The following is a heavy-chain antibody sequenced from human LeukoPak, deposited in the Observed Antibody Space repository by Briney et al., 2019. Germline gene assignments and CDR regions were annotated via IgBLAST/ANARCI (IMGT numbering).Heavy chain of an antibody. V-gene: IGHV1-69*13. D-gene: IGHD7-27*01. J-gene: IGHJ3*02. CDR2: IIPIFGTA. Sequence: GASVKVSCKASGYTFTGYYMHWVRQAPGQGLEWMGGIIPIFGTANYAQKFQGRVTITADESTSTAYMELSSLRSEDTAVYYCARPGEMSAFDIWGQGTMVTVSS. CDR1: GYTFTGYY. CDR3: ARPGEMSAFDI.